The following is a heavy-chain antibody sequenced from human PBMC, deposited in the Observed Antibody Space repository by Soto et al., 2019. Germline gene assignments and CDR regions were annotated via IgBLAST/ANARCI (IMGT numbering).Heavy chain of an antibody. CDR2: IIPMFEMP. Sequence: GASVKVSCKASGGTFSSYSINWVRQAPGQGLEWMGRIIPMFEMPNYAQNFQGRVTITADKSTSTAYMELSSLKSDDTAVYYCARSVVVTAIRPRAQDWFDSWGQGTPVTVSS. V-gene: IGHV1-69*02. CDR3: ARSVVVTAIRPRAQDWFDS. J-gene: IGHJ5*01. CDR1: GGTFSSYS. D-gene: IGHD2-21*02.